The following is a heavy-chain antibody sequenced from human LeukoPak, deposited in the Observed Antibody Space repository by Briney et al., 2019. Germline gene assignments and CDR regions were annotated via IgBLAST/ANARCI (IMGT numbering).Heavy chain of an antibody. Sequence: GASVEVSCKVSGYTLTELSMHWVRQAPGKGLEWMGGFDPEDGETIYAQKFQGRVTMTEDTSTDTAYMELSSLRSEDTAVYYCATDSYQRGGGYYRYWGQGTLVTASS. J-gene: IGHJ4*02. D-gene: IGHD3-22*01. V-gene: IGHV1-24*01. CDR2: FDPEDGET. CDR3: ATDSYQRGGGYYRY. CDR1: GYTLTELS.